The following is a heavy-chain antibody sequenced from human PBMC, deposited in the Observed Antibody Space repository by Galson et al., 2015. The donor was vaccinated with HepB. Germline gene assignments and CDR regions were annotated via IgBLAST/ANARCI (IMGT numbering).Heavy chain of an antibody. D-gene: IGHD3-3*02. CDR3: AREHFWSGTDY. Sequence: SVKVSCKASGYTFTSYAMHWVRQAPGQRLEWMGWINAGNGNTKYSQKFQGRVTITRDTSASTAYMELSSMRSEDTAVYYCAREHFWSGTDYWGQGTLVTVSS. CDR2: INAGNGNT. CDR1: GYTFTSYA. V-gene: IGHV1-3*01. J-gene: IGHJ4*02.